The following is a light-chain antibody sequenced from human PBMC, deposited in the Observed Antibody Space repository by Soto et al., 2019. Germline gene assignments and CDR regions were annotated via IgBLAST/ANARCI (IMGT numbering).Light chain of an antibody. CDR1: QSVSSN. V-gene: IGKV3-15*01. CDR2: GAS. Sequence: EVVVTQSPATLSVSPGDRATLSCRASQSVSSNLAWYQQKPGQAPRLLIFGASIRATGVSARFTGSGSGTEFTLIISSLQSEDLAVYYGQPYNTWPLYTFGQGTKLEMK. J-gene: IGKJ2*01. CDR3: QPYNTWPLYT.